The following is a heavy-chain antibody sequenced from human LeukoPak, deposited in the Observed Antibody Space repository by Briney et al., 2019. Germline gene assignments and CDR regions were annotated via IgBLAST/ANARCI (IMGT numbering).Heavy chain of an antibody. J-gene: IGHJ4*01. D-gene: IGHD2-15*01. CDR1: GFPYSSHW. Sequence: GRTLRLFCAASGFPYSSHWLSWVRHAPGKGLEWVTNLKQEGSEKYYVDSVKGRFNISRDNAKNALYLQRNSVRAEYTAVYYCARGGPYCSGGSCAVRYWGQGTLVTVSS. V-gene: IGHV3-7*03. CDR2: LKQEGSEK. CDR3: ARGGPYCSGGSCAVRY.